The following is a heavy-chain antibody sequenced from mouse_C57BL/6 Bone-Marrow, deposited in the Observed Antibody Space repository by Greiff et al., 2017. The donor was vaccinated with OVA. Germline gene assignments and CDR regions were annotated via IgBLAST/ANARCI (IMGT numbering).Heavy chain of an antibody. V-gene: IGHV1-47*01. CDR1: GYTFTTYP. CDR2: FHPYNDDT. D-gene: IGHD2-4*01. CDR3: ARTGDDDGDWFAY. J-gene: IGHJ3*01. Sequence: VQLQQSGAELVKPGASVKMSCKASGYTFTTYPIEWMKQNHGKSLEWIGNFHPYNDDTKYNEKFKGKATLTVEKSSSTVYLELSRLTSDDYAVYYCARTGDDDGDWFAYWGQGTLVTVSA.